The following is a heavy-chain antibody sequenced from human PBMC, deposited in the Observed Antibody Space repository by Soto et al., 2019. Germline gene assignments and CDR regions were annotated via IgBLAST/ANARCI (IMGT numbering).Heavy chain of an antibody. J-gene: IGHJ4*02. CDR1: GFTFSSYG. Sequence: QVQLVESGGGVVQPGRSLRLSCAASGFTFSSYGMHWVRQAPGKGLEWVAVISYDESNKYYADSVKGRFTISRDNSTNTLYLQMNSLRAEDTAVYSCAKELATAMARTGQIDYWGQGTLDTVSS. V-gene: IGHV3-30*18. D-gene: IGHD5-18*01. CDR3: AKELATAMARTGQIDY. CDR2: ISYDESNK.